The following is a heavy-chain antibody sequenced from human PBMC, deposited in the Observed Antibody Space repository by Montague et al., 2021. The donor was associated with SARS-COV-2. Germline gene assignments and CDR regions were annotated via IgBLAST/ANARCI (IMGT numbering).Heavy chain of an antibody. Sequence: SLRLSCAASGFTFSSYAVSWVRQAPGKGLEWVSTVSGSTTNTFYADSVKGRFTISRDNSKNTLYLQMNSLRVEDSAVYHCAKDHPVYDTIGYYHYGASDIWGQGTMVIVSS. CDR3: AKDHPVYDTIGYYHYGASDI. V-gene: IGHV3-23*01. CDR1: GFTFSSYA. J-gene: IGHJ3*02. D-gene: IGHD3-22*01. CDR2: VSGSTTNT.